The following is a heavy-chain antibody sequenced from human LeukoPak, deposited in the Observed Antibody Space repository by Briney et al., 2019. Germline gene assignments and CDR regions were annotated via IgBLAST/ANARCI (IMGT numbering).Heavy chain of an antibody. V-gene: IGHV3-48*01. D-gene: IGHD6-6*01. CDR2: ISGSSSTI. CDR1: GFTFSSYS. CDR3: ARDVSSLGY. Sequence: GGSLRLSCAASGFTFSSYSMNWVRQAPGKGLEWVSYISGSSSTIYYADSVKGRFTISRDNAKKSLYLQMNSLRAEDTAVYYCARDVSSLGYWGQGTLVTVSP. J-gene: IGHJ4*02.